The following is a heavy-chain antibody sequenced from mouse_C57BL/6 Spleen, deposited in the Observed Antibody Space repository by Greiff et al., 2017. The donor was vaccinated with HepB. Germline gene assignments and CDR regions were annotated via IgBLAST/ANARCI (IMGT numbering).Heavy chain of an antibody. CDR2: IDPSDSYT. J-gene: IGHJ2*01. CDR1: GYTFTSYW. D-gene: IGHD2-12*01. V-gene: IGHV1-50*01. CDR3: ARFAYYSLY. Sequence: QVQLQQPGAELVKPGASVKLSCKASGYTFTSYWMQWVKQRPGQGLEWIGEIDPSDSYTNYNQKFKGKATLTVDTSSSTAYMQLSSLTSEDSAVYYWARFAYYSLYWGQCTTLTVSS.